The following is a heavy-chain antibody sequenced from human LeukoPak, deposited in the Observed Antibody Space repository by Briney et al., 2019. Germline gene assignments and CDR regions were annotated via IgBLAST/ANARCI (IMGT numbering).Heavy chain of an antibody. CDR3: ARDEPIPGYGDYYYGMDV. CDR2: IIPIFGTA. J-gene: IGHJ6*02. CDR1: GGTFSSYA. Sequence: GSSVKVSCKASGGTFSSYAISWVRQAPGQGLEWMGGIIPIFGTANYAQKFQGRVTITADESTSTAYMELSSLRSEDTAVYYCARDEPIPGYGDYYYGMDVWGQGTTVTVSS. D-gene: IGHD4-17*01. V-gene: IGHV1-69*01.